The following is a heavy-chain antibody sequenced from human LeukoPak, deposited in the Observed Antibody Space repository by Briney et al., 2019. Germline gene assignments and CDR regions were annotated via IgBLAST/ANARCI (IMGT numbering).Heavy chain of an antibody. J-gene: IGHJ6*02. CDR2: ISSSSSYI. V-gene: IGHV3-21*04. Sequence: PGGSLRLSCAASGFTFSSYSMNWVRQAPGKGLEWVSSISSSSSYIYYADSVKGRFTISRDNAKNSLYLQMNSLRAEDTAVYYCAKSNSGYGYYYYGMDVWGQGTTVTVSS. CDR3: AKSNSGYGYYYYGMDV. D-gene: IGHD5-12*01. CDR1: GFTFSSYS.